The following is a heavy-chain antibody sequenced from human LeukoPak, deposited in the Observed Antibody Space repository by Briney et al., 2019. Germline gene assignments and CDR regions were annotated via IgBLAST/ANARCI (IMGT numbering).Heavy chain of an antibody. V-gene: IGHV3-7*01. D-gene: IGHD5-18*01. CDR1: GVTFSTLW. CDR3: ARDRGFSSFDY. CDR2: INPDGSVK. Sequence: GGSLRLSRAASGVTFSTLWMTWIRQAPGKGLEWVANINPDGSVKNYVNSVKGRFTISRDNAKNSLYLQMNSLRAEDTAVYYCARDRGFSSFDYWGQGTLVTVSS. J-gene: IGHJ4*02.